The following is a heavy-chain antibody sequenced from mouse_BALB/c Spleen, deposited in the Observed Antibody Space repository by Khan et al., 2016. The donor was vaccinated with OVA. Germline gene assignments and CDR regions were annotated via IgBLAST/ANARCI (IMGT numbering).Heavy chain of an antibody. D-gene: IGHD1-1*01. CDR1: GYTFINYW. Sequence: QVQLQQSGAELAKPGASAKMSCKASGYTFINYWILWVKQRPGQGLEWIGYINPSTGYTEYNQNFKDKATLTADKSSSTAYMQLSSLNSEDSAVYYCARRGLRWDFDYWGQGTTLTVSS. CDR2: INPSTGYT. CDR3: ARRGLRWDFDY. V-gene: IGHV1-7*01. J-gene: IGHJ2*01.